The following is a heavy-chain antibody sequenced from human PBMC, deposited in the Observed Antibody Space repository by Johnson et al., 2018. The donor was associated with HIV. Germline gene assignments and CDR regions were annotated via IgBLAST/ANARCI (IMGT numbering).Heavy chain of an antibody. D-gene: IGHD3-16*01. V-gene: IGHV3-30-3*01. J-gene: IGHJ3*01. CDR1: GFTFSSYV. Sequence: QVQLVESGGNLVQPGGSLKLSCTASGFTFSSYVMHWVRQAPGKGLEWVAVISYDGSNKYYADSVKGRFTISRDNSKNTLYLQMNSLRAEDTAVYYCARASHIYDYVHWGQGTMVTVSS. CDR2: ISYDGSNK. CDR3: ARASHIYDYVH.